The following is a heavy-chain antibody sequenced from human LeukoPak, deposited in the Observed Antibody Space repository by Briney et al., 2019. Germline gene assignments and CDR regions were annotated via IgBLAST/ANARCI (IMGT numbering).Heavy chain of an antibody. V-gene: IGHV3-23*01. CDR3: PPGSNCPVYFYY. D-gene: IGHD1-26*01. CDR1: GFTFRNSV. J-gene: IGHJ4*02. Sequence: PGGSLRLSCAASGFTFRNSVMRWVRQAPGKGLEWVSSITASGGSTYYADSVKGRFTVSRDNSKNTLYLQMNSLTVEDTAVYYCPPGSNCPVYFYYWGQVTLVSVSS. CDR2: ITASGGST.